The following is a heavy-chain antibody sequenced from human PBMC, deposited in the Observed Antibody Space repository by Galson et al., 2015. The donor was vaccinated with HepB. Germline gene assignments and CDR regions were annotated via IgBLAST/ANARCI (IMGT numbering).Heavy chain of an antibody. Sequence: LRLSCAASGFTFSSYGMHWVRQAPGKGLEWVAVISYDGSNKYYADSVKGRFTISRDNSKNTLYLQMNSLRAEDTAVYYCAKDSHCSSTSCPSINWFDPWGQGTLVTVSS. CDR3: AKDSHCSSTSCPSINWFDP. J-gene: IGHJ5*02. CDR1: GFTFSSYG. V-gene: IGHV3-30*18. D-gene: IGHD2-2*01. CDR2: ISYDGSNK.